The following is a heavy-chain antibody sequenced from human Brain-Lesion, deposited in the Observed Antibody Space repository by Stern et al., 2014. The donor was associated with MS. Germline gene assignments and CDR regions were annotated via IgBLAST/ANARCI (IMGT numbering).Heavy chain of an antibody. D-gene: IGHD3-22*01. CDR2: IYYTGSA. CDR1: GGSINSGGYY. J-gene: IGHJ4*02. V-gene: IGHV4-31*03. Sequence: VHLVESGPGLVKPSQTLPLTCTVSGGSINSGGYYWSWIRQYPGKGLEGIGYIYYTGSAYYDPSLKSRLSMSIDTSKNQFSLNLNSVTAADTAVYYCARGARYSDSSGYYFYFDYWGQGTLVTVSS. CDR3: ARGARYSDSSGYYFYFDY.